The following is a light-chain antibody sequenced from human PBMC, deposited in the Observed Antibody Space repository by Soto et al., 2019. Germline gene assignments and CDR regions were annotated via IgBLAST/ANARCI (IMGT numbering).Light chain of an antibody. CDR1: QSISSY. V-gene: IGKV1-39*01. Sequence: DIQMTQSPSSLSASVGDRVTITCRASQSISSYLNWYQQKPGKAPKLLIYAASSLQSGVPSRFSGSGSGTDFTLTISSLQPEDSATYYCQQRRTFGQGTKVDTK. J-gene: IGKJ1*01. CDR3: QQRRT. CDR2: AAS.